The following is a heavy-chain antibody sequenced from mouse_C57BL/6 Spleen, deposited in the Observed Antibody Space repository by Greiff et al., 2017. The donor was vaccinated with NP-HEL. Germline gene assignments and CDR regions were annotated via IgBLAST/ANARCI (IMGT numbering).Heavy chain of an antibody. CDR3: AKGYGSSQRYWYFDV. J-gene: IGHJ1*03. V-gene: IGHV1-74*01. CDR1: GYTFTSYW. CDR2: IHPSDSDT. D-gene: IGHD1-1*01. Sequence: QVQLQQPGAELVKPGASVKVSCKASGYTFTSYWMHWVKQRPGQGLEWIGRIHPSDSDTNYNQKFKGKATLTVDKSSSTAYMQLSSLTSGDSAVYYCAKGYGSSQRYWYFDVWGTGTTVTVSS.